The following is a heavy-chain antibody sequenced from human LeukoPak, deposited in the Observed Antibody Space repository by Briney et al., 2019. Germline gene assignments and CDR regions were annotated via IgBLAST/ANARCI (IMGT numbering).Heavy chain of an antibody. CDR3: VKDRDTGYDSLDY. CDR1: GFTFSSYA. CDR2: VSPNGRYT. D-gene: IGHD5-12*01. Sequence: PGGSLRLSCEASGFTFSSYAMNWVRQAPGKGLEYVSAVSPNGRYTFYAESVKGRFTISRDNSKNTLFLQMSSLRPEDTALYYCVKDRDTGYDSLDYWGQGTLVTVSS. J-gene: IGHJ4*02. V-gene: IGHV3-64D*06.